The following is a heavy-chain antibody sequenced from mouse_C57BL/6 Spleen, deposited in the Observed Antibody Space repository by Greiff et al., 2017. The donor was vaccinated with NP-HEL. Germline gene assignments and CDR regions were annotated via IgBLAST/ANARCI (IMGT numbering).Heavy chain of an antibody. V-gene: IGHV1-52*01. J-gene: IGHJ4*01. CDR2: IDPSDSET. Sequence: VQLQQPGAELVRPGSSVKLSCKASGYTFTSYWMHWVKQRPIQGLEWIGNIDPSDSETHYNQKFKDKATLTVDKSSSTAYMQLSSLTSEDSAVYYCARHDATTAQADYAMDYWGQGTSVTVSS. CDR3: ARHDATTAQADYAMDY. D-gene: IGHD3-2*02. CDR1: GYTFTSYW.